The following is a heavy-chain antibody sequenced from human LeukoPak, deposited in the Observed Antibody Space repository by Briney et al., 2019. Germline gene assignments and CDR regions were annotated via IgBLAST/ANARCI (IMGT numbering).Heavy chain of an antibody. CDR3: TRARFIVVVPAAIDIDAFDI. J-gene: IGHJ3*02. D-gene: IGHD2-2*01. Sequence: SETLSLTCAVYGGSFSAYYWSWIRQPPGKGLEWIGEINHSGSTNYNPSLTSPVKISVDTSKNQFSLQLSSVTAAGTAVYYCTRARFIVVVPAAIDIDAFDIWGQGTMVAVSS. V-gene: IGHV4-34*01. CDR2: INHSGST. CDR1: GGSFSAYY.